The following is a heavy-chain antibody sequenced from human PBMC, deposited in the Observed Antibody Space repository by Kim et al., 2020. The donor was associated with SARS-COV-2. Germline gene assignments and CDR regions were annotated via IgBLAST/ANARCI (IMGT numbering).Heavy chain of an antibody. J-gene: IGHJ3*02. CDR1: GFTFSSYA. CDR2: IWYDGSNK. D-gene: IGHD2-15*01. V-gene: IGHV3-33*06. CDR3: AKDQGRDGFPESDAFDI. Sequence: GGSLRLSCAASGFTFSSYAMHWVRQAPGKGLEWVAVIWYDGSNKYYADSVKGRFTISRDNSKNTLYLQMNSLRAEDTAVYYCAKDQGRDGFPESDAFDIWGQGTMVTVSS.